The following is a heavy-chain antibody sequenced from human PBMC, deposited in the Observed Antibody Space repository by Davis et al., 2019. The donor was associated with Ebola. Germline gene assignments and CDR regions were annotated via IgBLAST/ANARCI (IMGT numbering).Heavy chain of an antibody. CDR1: GYTFTGHY. J-gene: IGHJ6*02. Sequence: ASVKVSCKASGYTFTGHYMHWVRQAPGQGLEWMGWINPNSGGTNYAQKFQGRVTMTRDTSISTAYMELSRLRSDDTAVYYCARVAQSFWSGYLYYYGMDVWGQGTTVTVSS. CDR2: INPNSGGT. D-gene: IGHD3-3*01. V-gene: IGHV1-2*02. CDR3: ARVAQSFWSGYLYYYGMDV.